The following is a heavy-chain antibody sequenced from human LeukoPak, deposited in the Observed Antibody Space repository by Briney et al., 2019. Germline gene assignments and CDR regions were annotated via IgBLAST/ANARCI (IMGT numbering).Heavy chain of an antibody. V-gene: IGHV1-2*02. D-gene: IGHD5-24*01. CDR2: INPNSGGT. CDR3: ARGNVEMATIIAFDM. Sequence: ASVKVSCKASGYTFTGYYMHWVRQAPGQGLEWMGWINPNSGGTNYAQKFQGRVTMTRDTSVSTAYMELSRLRSDDSAVYYCARGNVEMATIIAFDMWGQGTMVTVSS. J-gene: IGHJ3*02. CDR1: GYTFTGYY.